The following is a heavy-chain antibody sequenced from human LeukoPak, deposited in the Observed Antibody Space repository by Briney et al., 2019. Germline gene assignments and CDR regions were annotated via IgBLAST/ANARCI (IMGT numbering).Heavy chain of an antibody. D-gene: IGHD3-16*02. J-gene: IGHJ6*03. CDR2: IWYDGSNK. CDR1: GFTFSSYG. CDR3: ARDANYDYVWGSYRIYYYYMDV. Sequence: PGRSLRLSCAASGFTFSSYGMHWVRQAPGKGLGWVAVIWYDGSNKYYADSVKGRFTISRDNSKNTLYLQMNSLRAEDTAVYYCARDANYDYVWGSYRIYYYYMDVWGKGTTVTVSS. V-gene: IGHV3-33*01.